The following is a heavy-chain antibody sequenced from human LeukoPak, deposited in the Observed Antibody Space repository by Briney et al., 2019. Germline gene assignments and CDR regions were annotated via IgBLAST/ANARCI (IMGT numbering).Heavy chain of an antibody. Sequence: GGSLRLSCAASGFTFSSYAMSWVRQAPGKGLEWVSAISGSGGSTYYADSVKGRFTISRDNSKNTLYLQMNSLRAEDTAVYYCAKDDYYDSSGYYSDYWGQGTLVTVSS. V-gene: IGHV3-23*01. CDR2: ISGSGGST. D-gene: IGHD3-22*01. CDR3: AKDDYYDSSGYYSDY. J-gene: IGHJ4*02. CDR1: GFTFSSYA.